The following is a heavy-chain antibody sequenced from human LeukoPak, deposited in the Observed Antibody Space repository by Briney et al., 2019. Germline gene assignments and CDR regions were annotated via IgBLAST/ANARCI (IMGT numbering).Heavy chain of an antibody. V-gene: IGHV3-30*03. J-gene: IGHJ6*02. D-gene: IGHD2-2*01. CDR1: GFTFSSYG. Sequence: GGSLRLSCAASGFTFSSYGMHWVRQAPGKGLEWEALISYDGSNEYYADSVRGRFTISRGNSKFTLYMQMNSLRAEDTAVYNCARVRAGYCTSTSCYTGMDVWGQGTTVTVSS. CDR3: ARVRAGYCTSTSCYTGMDV. CDR2: ISYDGSNE.